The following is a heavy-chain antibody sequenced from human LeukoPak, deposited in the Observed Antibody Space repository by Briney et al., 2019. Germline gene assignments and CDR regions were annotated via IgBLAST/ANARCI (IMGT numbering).Heavy chain of an antibody. V-gene: IGHV3-48*01. Sequence: GGSLRLSCAASGFTFSSYSMNWVRQAPGKGLEGVSYISSSSSTIYYADSVKGRFTISRDNAKNSLYLQMNSLRAEDTAVYYCARDRIAAAGTGGDYWGQGTLVTVSS. CDR1: GFTFSSYS. CDR2: ISSSSSTI. CDR3: ARDRIAAAGTGGDY. J-gene: IGHJ4*02. D-gene: IGHD6-13*01.